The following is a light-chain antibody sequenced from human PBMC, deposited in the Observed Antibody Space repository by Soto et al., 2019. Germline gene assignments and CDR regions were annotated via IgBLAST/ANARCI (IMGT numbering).Light chain of an antibody. Sequence: DIQLTQSPSLLSASVGDRVTITCRASHDISTYLAWYQQKPGKAPKLMIYEASTLQSGVPSRFSGSGSGTEFTLTISGLLPEDFATYSCQQSYSTTWTCGQGTKV. J-gene: IGKJ1*01. CDR2: EAS. CDR1: HDISTY. CDR3: QQSYSTTWT. V-gene: IGKV1-9*01.